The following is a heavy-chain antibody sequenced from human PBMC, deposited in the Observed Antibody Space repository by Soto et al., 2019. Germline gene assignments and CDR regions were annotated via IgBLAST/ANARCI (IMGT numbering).Heavy chain of an antibody. V-gene: IGHV1-24*01. CDR2: FDPEDGET. D-gene: IGHD1-20*01. CDR1: GYTLTELS. Sequence: ASVKVSCKVSGYTLTELSMHWVRQAPGKGLEWMGGFDPEDGETIYAQKFQGRVTMTEDTSTDTAYMELSSLRSEDTAVYYCASSKASITGIAFDYWGQGTLVTVSS. J-gene: IGHJ4*02. CDR3: ASSKASITGIAFDY.